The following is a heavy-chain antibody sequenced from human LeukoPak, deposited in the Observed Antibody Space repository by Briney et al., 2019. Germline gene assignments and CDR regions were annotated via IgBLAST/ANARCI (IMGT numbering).Heavy chain of an antibody. CDR1: GFTFSSYS. CDR2: ISNDGSNK. V-gene: IGHV3-30-3*01. J-gene: IGHJ4*02. CDR3: ARSYDTGRSFFDY. Sequence: QAGGSLRLSCAASGFTFSSYSFHWVRQAPGKGLEWVAAISNDGSNKYYGDSVKGRFTISRDNSKNTLSLQMNSLRAEDTAVYYCARSYDTGRSFFDYWGQGTLVTVSS. D-gene: IGHD3-16*01.